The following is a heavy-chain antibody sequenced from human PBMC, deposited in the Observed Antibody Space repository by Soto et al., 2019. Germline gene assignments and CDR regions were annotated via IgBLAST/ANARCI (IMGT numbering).Heavy chain of an antibody. V-gene: IGHV4-34*01. Sequence: QVQLPQWGAGLLKPSETLSLTCAVYGGSFSDNYWSWIRQPPGKGLEWIGEISHSASSNYNPSLKFRVIMSVDTSKNQFSLRLSSVAAADTAVYYCARSPHIGWSNFDYWGQGTLATVSS. CDR2: ISHSASS. J-gene: IGHJ4*02. CDR1: GGSFSDNY. D-gene: IGHD6-19*01. CDR3: ARSPHIGWSNFDY.